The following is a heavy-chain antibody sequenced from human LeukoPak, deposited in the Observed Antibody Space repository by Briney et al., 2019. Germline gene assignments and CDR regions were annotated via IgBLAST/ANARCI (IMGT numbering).Heavy chain of an antibody. J-gene: IGHJ5*02. CDR1: GFTFSSYW. Sequence: GGSLRLSCAASGFTFSSYWMHWVRQAPGKGLGWVSRINNDESHTTYADSVKGRFTISRDNAKNTLYLQMNSLRVEDTAVYYCARDQSSSWYVAWFDPWGQGTLVTVSS. D-gene: IGHD6-13*01. CDR2: INNDESHT. V-gene: IGHV3-74*01. CDR3: ARDQSSSWYVAWFDP.